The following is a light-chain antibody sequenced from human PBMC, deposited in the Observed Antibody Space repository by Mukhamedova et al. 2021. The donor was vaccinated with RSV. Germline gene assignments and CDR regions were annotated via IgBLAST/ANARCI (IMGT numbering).Light chain of an antibody. CDR3: QQYYSTLT. J-gene: IGKJ4*01. Sequence: WYQQKPGQPPKLLIYWASTRESGVPDRFSGSGSGTDFTLTISSLQAEDVAVYYCQQYYSTLTFGGGTKVEIK. CDR2: WAS. V-gene: IGKV4-1*01.